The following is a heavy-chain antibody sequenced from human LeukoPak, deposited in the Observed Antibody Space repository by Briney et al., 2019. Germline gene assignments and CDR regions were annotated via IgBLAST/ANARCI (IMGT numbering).Heavy chain of an antibody. Sequence: GGSLRLSCAASGFTFSSFSMHWVRQAPGKVLEWVAVISYDGSNKYYADSVKGRFTISRDNSKNTLYLQMSSLRAEDTAVYYCARREWELSPFDYWGQGTLVTVSS. V-gene: IGHV3-30*04. D-gene: IGHD1-26*01. J-gene: IGHJ4*02. CDR2: ISYDGSNK. CDR3: ARREWELSPFDY. CDR1: GFTFSSFS.